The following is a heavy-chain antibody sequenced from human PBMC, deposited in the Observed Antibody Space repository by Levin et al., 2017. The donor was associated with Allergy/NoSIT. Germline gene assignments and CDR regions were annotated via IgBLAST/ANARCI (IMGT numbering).Heavy chain of an antibody. D-gene: IGHD6-19*01. V-gene: IGHV4-59*08. J-gene: IGHJ3*02. CDR1: GGSLSNFY. Sequence: PSETLSLTCTVSGGSLSNFYWSWIRQPPGKGLEWIGYIYYRGSTSYNPFLKDRLTISVDTSKNQFSLRLSSVTAADTAGYYCASQRGWSSLYAFDMWGQGRMVIVSA. CDR3: ASQRGWSSLYAFDM. CDR2: IYYRGST.